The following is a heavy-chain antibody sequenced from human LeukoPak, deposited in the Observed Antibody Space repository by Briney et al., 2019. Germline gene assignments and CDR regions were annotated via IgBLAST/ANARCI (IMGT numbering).Heavy chain of an antibody. CDR3: ARADRLHGGPYLIGP. CDR2: INPNSGGT. D-gene: IGHD2-21*01. J-gene: IGHJ5*02. V-gene: IGHV1-2*02. Sequence: ASVKVSCKTSGYSFTDYYMHWVRQAPGQGLEWMGWINPNSGGTSSAQKFQGRVTMTRDTSITTVYMEVSWLTSDDAAIYYCARADRLHGGPYLIGPWGQGTLVTVSS. CDR1: GYSFTDYY.